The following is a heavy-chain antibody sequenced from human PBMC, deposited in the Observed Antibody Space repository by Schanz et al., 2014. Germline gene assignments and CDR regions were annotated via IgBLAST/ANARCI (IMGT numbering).Heavy chain of an antibody. J-gene: IGHJ6*02. V-gene: IGHV1-2*02. D-gene: IGHD3-10*01. CDR2: INPNSGGT. Sequence: QVLLVQSGAEVKQPGASVKVSCKASGYTFTVYYMHWVRQAPGQGLEWMGRINPNSGGTNYAQKFQGRVTMTRDTSISTAYMELSRLKSDDTAVYYCARALFGSGHGDVWGQGTTVTVSS. CDR3: ARALFGSGHGDV. CDR1: GYTFTVYY.